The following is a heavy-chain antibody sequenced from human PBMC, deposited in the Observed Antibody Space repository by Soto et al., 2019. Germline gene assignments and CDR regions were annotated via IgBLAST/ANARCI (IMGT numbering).Heavy chain of an antibody. CDR3: ARDSLFGWRTGGDDSSGSSQDYGMDV. CDR1: GYTFTGYY. J-gene: IGHJ6*02. V-gene: IGHV1-2*04. Sequence: QVQLVQSGAEVKKPGASVKVSCKASGYTFTGYYMHWVRQAPGQGLEWMGWINPNSGGTNYAQKFQGWVTMTRDTSISTAYMELSRLRSDDTAVYYCARDSLFGWRTGGDDSSGSSQDYGMDVWGQGTTVTVSS. D-gene: IGHD3-22*01. CDR2: INPNSGGT.